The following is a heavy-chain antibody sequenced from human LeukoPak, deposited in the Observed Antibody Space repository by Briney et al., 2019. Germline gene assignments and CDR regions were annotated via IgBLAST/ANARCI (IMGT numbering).Heavy chain of an antibody. CDR2: IYTSGST. V-gene: IGHV4-4*07. CDR3: ARARGLNQPNDS. D-gene: IGHD3-16*01. CDR1: GGSISSYY. Sequence: KTSETLSLTCTVSGGSISSYYWSWIRQPPGKGLEWIGRIYTSGSTHYNPSLQSRVTMSVDTSKNQFSLKLSAVTAADTAVYYCARARGLNQPNDSWGQGTLVTVSS. J-gene: IGHJ5*01.